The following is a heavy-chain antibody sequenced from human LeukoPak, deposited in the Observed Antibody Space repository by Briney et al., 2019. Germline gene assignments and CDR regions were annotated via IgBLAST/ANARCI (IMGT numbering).Heavy chain of an antibody. J-gene: IGHJ4*02. CDR3: ARVLDDYVWGSYDC. V-gene: IGHV1-18*01. Sequence: ASVKVSCKASGYTFTSYGISWVRQAPGQGLEWMGWISAYNGNTNYAQKLQGRVTMTTDTSTSTAYMELRSLRSDDTAVYYCARVLDDYVWGSYDCWGQGTLVTVSS. CDR2: ISAYNGNT. CDR1: GYTFTSYG. D-gene: IGHD3-16*01.